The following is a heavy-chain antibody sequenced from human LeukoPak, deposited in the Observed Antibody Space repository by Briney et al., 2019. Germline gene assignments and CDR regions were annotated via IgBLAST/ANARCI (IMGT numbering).Heavy chain of an antibody. Sequence: GGSLRLSCAASGFTFSDYYMSWIRQAPGKGLEWVSYISSSGSTIYYADSVKGRFTISRDNAKNTLYLQMNSLRAEDTAVYYCARQKGGQQLVQSLDYWGQGTLVTVSS. CDR1: GFTFSDYY. J-gene: IGHJ4*02. CDR3: ARQKGGQQLVQSLDY. V-gene: IGHV3-11*04. CDR2: ISSSGSTI. D-gene: IGHD6-13*01.